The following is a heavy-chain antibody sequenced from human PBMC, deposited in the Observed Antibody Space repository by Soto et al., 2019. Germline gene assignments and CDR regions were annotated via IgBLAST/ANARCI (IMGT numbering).Heavy chain of an antibody. V-gene: IGHV2-5*02. Sequence: QITLKESGPTLVKPTQTLTLTCTFSGFSLSTGGVGVAWIRQPPGKALEWLALIYWDDGKRYSPSLKTRLTIXKXTXXNQVVLTMTNMDPVDTATYYCAQSSGWYGGSKREYWGQGTLVTVSS. J-gene: IGHJ4*02. CDR2: IYWDDGK. CDR1: GFSLSTGGVG. CDR3: AQSSGWYGGSKREY. D-gene: IGHD6-19*01.